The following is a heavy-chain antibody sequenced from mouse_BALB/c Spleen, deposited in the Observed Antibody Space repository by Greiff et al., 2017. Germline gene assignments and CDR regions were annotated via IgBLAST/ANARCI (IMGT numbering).Heavy chain of an antibody. J-gene: IGHJ2*01. CDR2: ISSGSSTI. CDR3: ARWYYYGSSYYFDY. V-gene: IGHV5-17*02. CDR1: GFTFSSFG. Sequence: EVQLVESGGGLVQPGGSRKLSCAASGFTFSSFGMHWVRQAPEKGLEWVAYISSGSSTIYYADTVKGRFTISRDNPKNTLFLQMTSLRSEDTAMYYCARWYYYGSSYYFDYWGQGTTLTVSS. D-gene: IGHD1-1*01.